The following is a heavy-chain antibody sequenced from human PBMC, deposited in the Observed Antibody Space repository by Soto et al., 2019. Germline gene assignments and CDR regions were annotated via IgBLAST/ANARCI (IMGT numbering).Heavy chain of an antibody. CDR3: AREKDSGYYDY. Sequence: SETLSLTCTVSGDSMSSSYWSWIRQPAGKGLEWVGRLYPSGSTNYNPSLKSRVTISVDTSKNQFSLKLSSVTAADTAVYYCAREKDSGYYDYWGQGTLVTVSS. CDR2: LYPSGST. CDR1: GDSMSSSY. V-gene: IGHV4-4*07. J-gene: IGHJ4*02. D-gene: IGHD3-22*01.